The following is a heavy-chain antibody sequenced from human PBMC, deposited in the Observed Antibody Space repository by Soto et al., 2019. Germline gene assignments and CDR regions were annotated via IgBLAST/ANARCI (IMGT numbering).Heavy chain of an antibody. D-gene: IGHD3-9*01. J-gene: IGHJ5*02. CDR2: MNPNSGNK. CDR1: GYTFSSYD. CDR3: ARDLTGTRKGGWFDP. V-gene: IGHV1-8*02. Sequence: QVQLVQSGAEVKKPGASVEVSCKASGYTFSSYDINWVRQATGQGPEWMGWMNPNSGNKGYAQKFQGRVTMTRNTSISTVYMELSSLRSEDTAVYYCARDLTGTRKGGWFDPWGQGTLVTVSS.